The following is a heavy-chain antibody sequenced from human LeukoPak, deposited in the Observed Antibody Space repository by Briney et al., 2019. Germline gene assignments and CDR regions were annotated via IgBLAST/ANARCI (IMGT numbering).Heavy chain of an antibody. CDR2: IYHSGST. J-gene: IGHJ5*01. Sequence: NPSETLSLTCTVSGYSISSGYYWGWIRQPPGKGLEWIGSIYHSGSTYYNPSLKSRVTISVDTSKNQFSLKLSSVTAADTAVYYCARDHLRYFAGNGFDLWGQGTLVTVSS. CDR1: GYSISSGYY. CDR3: ARDHLRYFAGNGFDL. D-gene: IGHD3-9*01. V-gene: IGHV4-38-2*02.